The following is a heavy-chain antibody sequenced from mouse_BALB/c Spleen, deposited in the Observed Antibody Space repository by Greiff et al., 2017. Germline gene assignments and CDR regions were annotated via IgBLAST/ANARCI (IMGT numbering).Heavy chain of an antibody. V-gene: IGHV1S81*02. D-gene: IGHD2-2*01. CDR1: GYTFTSYY. J-gene: IGHJ3*01. CDR2: INPSNGGT. Sequence: QVQLQQPGAELVKPGASVKLSCKASGYTFTSYYMYWVKQRPGQGLEWIGGINPSNGGTNFNEKFKSKATLTEDKSSSTAYMQLSSLTSEDSAVYYCTFYGNDVAWFAYWGQGTLVTVSA. CDR3: TFYGNDVAWFAY.